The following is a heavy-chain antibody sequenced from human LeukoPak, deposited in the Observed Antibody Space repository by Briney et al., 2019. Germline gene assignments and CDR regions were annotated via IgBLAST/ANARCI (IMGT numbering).Heavy chain of an antibody. V-gene: IGHV4-59*08. CDR2: MSYSGST. CDR3: ASSENKRSISHPDVFDS. Sequence: SETLSLTCSVSGGSISSYFWSWMRQPPGKGLEWVGYMSYSGSTVYNPSLKSRVTISVDTSKNHIYLKMNSVTAADTAVYYCASSENKRSISHPDVFDSWGQGTMVTVSS. CDR1: GGSISSYF. D-gene: IGHD2/OR15-2a*01. J-gene: IGHJ3*02.